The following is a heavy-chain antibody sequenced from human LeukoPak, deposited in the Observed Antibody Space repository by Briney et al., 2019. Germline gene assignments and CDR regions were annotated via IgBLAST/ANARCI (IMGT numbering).Heavy chain of an antibody. CDR1: GGSSSRYY. CDR3: ASLHNWNGASDY. V-gene: IGHV4-59*08. CDR2: IYYSGST. J-gene: IGHJ4*02. D-gene: IGHD1-1*01. Sequence: SETLSLTYTVSGGSSSRYYWSWIRQPPGKGLEWIGYIYYSGSTTYNPSLKSRVTISVDTSKYQFSLKLSSVTGAYTAVYYCASLHNWNGASDYWGQGTLVTVSS.